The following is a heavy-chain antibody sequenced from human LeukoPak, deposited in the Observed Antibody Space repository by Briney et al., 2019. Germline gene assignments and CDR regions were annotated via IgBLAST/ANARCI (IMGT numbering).Heavy chain of an antibody. Sequence: SETLSLTCTVSGASITSYYWTWIRQPPGKGLEWIGYIHYSGSTNYNPSLKSRVTISVDASKNQFSLKLSSVTAADTAVYYCARDLRAAYWGQGTLVTVSS. J-gene: IGHJ4*02. CDR1: GASITSYY. D-gene: IGHD3-16*01. CDR2: IHYSGST. CDR3: ARDLRAAY. V-gene: IGHV4-59*01.